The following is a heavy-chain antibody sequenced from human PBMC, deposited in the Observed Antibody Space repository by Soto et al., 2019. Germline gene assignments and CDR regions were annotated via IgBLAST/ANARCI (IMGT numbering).Heavy chain of an antibody. Sequence: GGSLRLSCAASGFTFSNAWMSWVRQAPGKGLEWVGRIKSKTDGETTDYAAPVKGRFTISRDDSKNTLYLQMNSLKTEDTAVYYCTIEQWLVRSYDYWGQGTLVTVSS. V-gene: IGHV3-15*01. CDR1: GFTFSNAW. D-gene: IGHD6-19*01. CDR3: TIEQWLVRSYDY. CDR2: IKSKTDGETT. J-gene: IGHJ4*02.